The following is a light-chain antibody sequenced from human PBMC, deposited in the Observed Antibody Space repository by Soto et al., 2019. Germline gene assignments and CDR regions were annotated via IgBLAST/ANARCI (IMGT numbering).Light chain of an antibody. CDR1: QSVSSSY. Sequence: EIVLTQSPGTLSLSPGERATLSCRASQSVSSSYLAWYQQKPGQAPRLLIYGASTRATGIPDRFSGSGSGTDFTLTISTLEPEDFAVYYYQEYGSSRWTFGQGTKVDIK. CDR3: QEYGSSRWT. CDR2: GAS. V-gene: IGKV3-20*01. J-gene: IGKJ1*01.